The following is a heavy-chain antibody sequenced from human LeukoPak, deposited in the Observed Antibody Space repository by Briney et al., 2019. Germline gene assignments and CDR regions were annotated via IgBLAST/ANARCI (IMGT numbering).Heavy chain of an antibody. CDR1: GGSSSGYY. V-gene: IGHV4-34*01. D-gene: IGHD5-18*01. CDR3: ARGRVSYGLGHYYYGMDV. J-gene: IGHJ6*02. CDR2: INHSGST. Sequence: SETLSLTCAVYGGSSSGYYWSWIRQPPGKGLEWIGEINHSGSTNYNPSLKSRVTISVDTSKNQFSLKLRSVTAADTAVYYCARGRVSYGLGHYYYGMDVWGQGTTVTVSS.